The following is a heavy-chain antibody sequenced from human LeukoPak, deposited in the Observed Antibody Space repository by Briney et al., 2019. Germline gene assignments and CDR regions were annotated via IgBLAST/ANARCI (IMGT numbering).Heavy chain of an antibody. CDR2: IKQDGSEN. V-gene: IGHV3-7*02. D-gene: IGHD2-15*01. CDR1: GFTFSNYW. Sequence: GGSLRLSCTASGFTFSNYWMTWVRQAPGKGLEWVANIKQDGSENYYVDSVKGRFTISRDNAKKSLYLQMNSLRAEDTAVYYCASGGSGHRYYFDFWGQGTLVTVSS. CDR3: ASGGSGHRYYFDF. J-gene: IGHJ4*02.